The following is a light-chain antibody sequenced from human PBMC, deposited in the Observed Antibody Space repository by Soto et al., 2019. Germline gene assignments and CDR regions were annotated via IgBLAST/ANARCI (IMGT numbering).Light chain of an antibody. V-gene: IGKV3-20*01. J-gene: IGKJ1*01. CDR2: GAS. CDR1: QSVSSSY. CDR3: QQYGSSPQT. Sequence: EIVLTQSPGTLSLSPGERATLSCRASQSVSSSYLAWYQQKPGQAPRLLIYGASSRATGIPDRFSGSGFGTDFTLTIRRLEPEDFGVYYCQQYGSSPQTFGEGTKVEIK.